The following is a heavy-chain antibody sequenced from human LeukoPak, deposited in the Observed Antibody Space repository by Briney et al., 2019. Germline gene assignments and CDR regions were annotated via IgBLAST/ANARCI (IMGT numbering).Heavy chain of an antibody. CDR1: GGSIRNHY. D-gene: IGHD3-10*01. CDR3: YDDYFDS. V-gene: IGHV4-59*11. J-gene: IGHJ4*02. CDR2: VSDTGHT. Sequence: PSETLSLTCTVSGGSIRNHYWSWVRQPPGKALEWVGYVSDTGHTNSNPSLESRVTISVDTSKNQFSLKFYCARDSSYTSGSYYDDYFDSWSQGTLVTVSS.